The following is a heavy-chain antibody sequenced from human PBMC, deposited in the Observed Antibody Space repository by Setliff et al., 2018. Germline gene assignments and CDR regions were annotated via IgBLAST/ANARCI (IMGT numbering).Heavy chain of an antibody. J-gene: IGHJ4*02. Sequence: PSETLSLTCTVSSGSISSDNYYWGWIRQPPGKGLEWIGTLSYNGNAYYTPSLKSRVTISIDTSKNQFSPKLSSVTAADTAVYYCARHTIAMSTIISYFDYWGQGTLVTVSS. CDR2: LSYNGNA. CDR1: SGSISSDNYY. CDR3: ARHTIAMSTIISYFDY. V-gene: IGHV4-39*01. D-gene: IGHD3-10*01.